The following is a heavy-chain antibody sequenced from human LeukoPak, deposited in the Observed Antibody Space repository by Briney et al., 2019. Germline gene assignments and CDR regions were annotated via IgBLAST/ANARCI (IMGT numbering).Heavy chain of an antibody. CDR2: INPNSGGT. Sequence: APVKVSCKASGYTFTGYYMHWVRQAPGQGLEWMGWINPNSGGTNYAQKFQGRVTMTRDTSISTAYMELSRLRSDDTAVYYCARKSRGGGYAFDIWGQGTMVTVSS. V-gene: IGHV1-2*02. CDR1: GYTFTGYY. J-gene: IGHJ3*02. D-gene: IGHD3-10*01. CDR3: ARKSRGGGYAFDI.